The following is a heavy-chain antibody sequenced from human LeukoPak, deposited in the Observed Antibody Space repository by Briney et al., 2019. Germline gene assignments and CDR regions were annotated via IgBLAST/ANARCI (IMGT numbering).Heavy chain of an antibody. Sequence: SETLSLTCTVSNGSISIYYWRWVRQPAGKGLEWIGRISASGSTNYNPSLKSRVTTSLDTSKNQFSLKLSSVTAADTAVYYCAREITVTRPFDYWGPGTLVTVSS. D-gene: IGHD4-17*01. CDR1: NGSISIYY. CDR3: AREITVTRPFDY. V-gene: IGHV4-4*07. J-gene: IGHJ4*02. CDR2: ISASGST.